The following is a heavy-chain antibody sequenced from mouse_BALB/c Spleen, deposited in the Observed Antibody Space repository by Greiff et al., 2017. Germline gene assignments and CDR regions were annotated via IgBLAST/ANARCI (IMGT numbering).Heavy chain of an antibody. Sequence: VQLKESGPELVKPGASVKMSCKASGYTFTSYVMHWVKQKPGQGLEWIGYINPYNDGTKYNEKFKGKATLTSDKSSSTAYMELSSLTSEDSAVYYCARWDYGSSGYAMDYWGQGTSVTVSS. CDR1: GYTFTSYV. J-gene: IGHJ4*01. CDR2: INPYNDGT. V-gene: IGHV1-14*01. D-gene: IGHD1-1*01. CDR3: ARWDYGSSGYAMDY.